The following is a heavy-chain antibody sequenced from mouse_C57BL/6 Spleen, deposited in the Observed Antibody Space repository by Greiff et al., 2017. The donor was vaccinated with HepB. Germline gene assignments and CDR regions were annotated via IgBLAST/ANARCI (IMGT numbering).Heavy chain of an antibody. J-gene: IGHJ4*01. CDR1: LFTFSSYA. Sequence: LFNPLFSLKLSCSSSLFTFSSYAMSWVRHTPENRLEWVATISDGVSYTYYPDNVKGRFTISRDNAKNNLYLQLSHLKSEDTAMYYCARDLELVYAMDYWGQGTSVTVSS. CDR2: ISDGVSYT. V-gene: IGHV5-4*01. D-gene: IGHD4-1*01. CDR3: ARDLELVYAMDY.